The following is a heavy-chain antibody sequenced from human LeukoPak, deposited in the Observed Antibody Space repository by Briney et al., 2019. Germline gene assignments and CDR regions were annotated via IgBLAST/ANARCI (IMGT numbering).Heavy chain of an antibody. CDR2: IYHSGST. Sequence: SQTLSLTCTVSGGSISSGGYYWSWIRQPPGKGLEWIGYIYHSGSTYYNPSLKSRVTISVDRSKNQFSLKLSSVTAADTAVYYCARTSGAPFDYWGQGTLVTVSS. CDR3: ARTSGAPFDY. CDR1: GGSISSGGYY. J-gene: IGHJ4*02. V-gene: IGHV4-30-2*01. D-gene: IGHD1-26*01.